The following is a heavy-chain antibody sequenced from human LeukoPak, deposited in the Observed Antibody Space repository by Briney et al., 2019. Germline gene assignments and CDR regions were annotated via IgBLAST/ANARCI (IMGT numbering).Heavy chain of an antibody. Sequence: GGSLRLSCATSGFTFSNYWMSWVRRAPGKGLEWVANIKQDGSDKYYVDSVKGRFTISRGNAKNSLYLQMNSLRAEDTAVYYCARDPSYCGGDCFYFDYWGQGTLVTVSS. D-gene: IGHD2-21*01. CDR2: IKQDGSDK. CDR3: ARDPSYCGGDCFYFDY. V-gene: IGHV3-7*01. CDR1: GFTFSNYW. J-gene: IGHJ4*02.